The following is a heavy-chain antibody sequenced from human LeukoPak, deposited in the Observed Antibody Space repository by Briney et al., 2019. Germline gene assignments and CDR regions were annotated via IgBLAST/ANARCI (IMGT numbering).Heavy chain of an antibody. CDR2: IKADGGEK. CDR1: GFTFSTFA. D-gene: IGHD6-6*01. V-gene: IGHV3-7*01. J-gene: IGHJ4*02. Sequence: PGGSLRLSCEASGFTFSTFAMIWVRQPPGKGLEWVAKIKADGGEKDHVASVKGRFTISRDNAKNSLYLQMNSLRVEDTAVYYCARGGAARPDFWGQGTLVTVSS. CDR3: ARGGAARPDF.